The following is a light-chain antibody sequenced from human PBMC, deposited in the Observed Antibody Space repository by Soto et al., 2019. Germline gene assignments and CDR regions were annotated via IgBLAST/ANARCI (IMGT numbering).Light chain of an antibody. CDR1: SNDTRAYNY. CDR2: EVS. J-gene: IGLJ2*01. CDR3: NSYTRSSTVV. V-gene: IGLV2-14*01. Sequence: QSALTQPASVSGSPGQSITISCTGTSNDTRAYNYVSWYQQYPGKAPKLMIYEVSNRPSGVSDRFSGSKSGSTASLTISGLQAEDEADYYCNSYTRSSTVVFGGGTKVTVL.